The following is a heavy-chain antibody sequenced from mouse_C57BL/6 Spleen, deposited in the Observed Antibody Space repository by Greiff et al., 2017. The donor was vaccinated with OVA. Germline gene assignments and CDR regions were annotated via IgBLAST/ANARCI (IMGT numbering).Heavy chain of an antibody. CDR3: ARDYYGSTLYAMDY. Sequence: EVKLVESGGGLVKPGGSLKLSCAASGFTFSSYAMSWVRQTPEKRLEWVATISDGGSYTYYPDNVKGRFTISRDNAKNHLYLQMSHLKSEDTAMYYCARDYYGSTLYAMDYWGQGTSVTVSS. V-gene: IGHV5-4*01. D-gene: IGHD1-1*01. J-gene: IGHJ4*01. CDR1: GFTFSSYA. CDR2: ISDGGSYT.